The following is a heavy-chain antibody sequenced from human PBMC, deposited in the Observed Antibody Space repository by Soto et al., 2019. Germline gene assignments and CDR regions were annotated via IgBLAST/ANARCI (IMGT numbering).Heavy chain of an antibody. CDR3: ARVARVVSRDAFDI. V-gene: IGHV3-30-3*01. Sequence: QVQLVESVGGVVQPGRSLRLSCAASGFSFSTYAMHWVRQAPGKGLGWVSVISSEGTTKYNSDSVKGRFTISRDNAKNTLYLEMNSVRPEDTAVYYCARVARVVSRDAFDIWGQGKIVTVSS. J-gene: IGHJ3*02. CDR1: GFSFSTYA. D-gene: IGHD2-15*01. CDR2: ISSEGTTK.